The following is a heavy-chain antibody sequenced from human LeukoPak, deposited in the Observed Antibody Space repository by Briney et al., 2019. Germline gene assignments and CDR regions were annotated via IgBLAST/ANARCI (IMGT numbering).Heavy chain of an antibody. V-gene: IGHV3-48*03. D-gene: IGHD3-3*01. CDR2: ISKGGATV. J-gene: IGHJ5*02. CDR3: ARLSVSITRRFDL. CDR1: GFTLSSYE. Sequence: GGSLRLSCAPSGFTLSSYEMTWVRLTPGKGLQWISYISKGGATVLYAESVKGRFTISRDNANSSLYLQMNSLRAEDTAVYFCARLSVSITRRFDLWGQGTFVTVSS.